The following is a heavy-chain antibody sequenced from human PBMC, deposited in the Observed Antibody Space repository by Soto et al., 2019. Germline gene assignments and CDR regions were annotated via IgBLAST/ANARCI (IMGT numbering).Heavy chain of an antibody. D-gene: IGHD6-19*01. J-gene: IGHJ6*02. CDR3: AKDRSENFWVYYYAMDV. Sequence: GGSLRLSCEASGFNFGAYAMNWVRQAPGKGLEWVSGISGSSSGTYYTDSVKGRFTISRDNSKNTVYLQMNSLRGEDTAVYYCAKDRSENFWVYYYAMDVWGQGTAVTVSS. V-gene: IGHV3-23*01. CDR1: GFNFGAYA. CDR2: ISGSSSGT.